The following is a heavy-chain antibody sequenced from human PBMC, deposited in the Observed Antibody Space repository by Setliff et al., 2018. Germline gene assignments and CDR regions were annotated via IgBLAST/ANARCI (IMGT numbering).Heavy chain of an antibody. CDR3: ARAPSTRGYSGYDS. J-gene: IGHJ5*02. CDR1: GFTFSSYS. Sequence: GGSLRLSCAASGFTFSSYSMNWVRQAPGKGLEWVSSISSSSSYIYYADSVKGRFTISRDNTKNSLYLQMNSLRAEDTAVYYCARAPSTRGYSGYDSWGQGTLVTVSS. D-gene: IGHD5-12*01. V-gene: IGHV3-21*01. CDR2: ISSSSSYI.